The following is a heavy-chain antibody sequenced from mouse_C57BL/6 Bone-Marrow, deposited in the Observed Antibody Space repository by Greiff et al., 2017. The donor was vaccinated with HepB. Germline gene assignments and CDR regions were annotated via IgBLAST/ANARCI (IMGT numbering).Heavy chain of an antibody. CDR3: ARQRDYYGSFSFDY. Sequence: EVKVVESGGDLVKPGGSLKLSCAASGFTFSSYGMSWVRQTPDKRLEWVATISSGGSYTHYPDSVKGRFTSSIDNAKNTLYLQLSSLKSEDTAMYYCARQRDYYGSFSFDYWVQGTTLTVSS. CDR1: GFTFSSYG. V-gene: IGHV5-6*01. CDR2: ISSGGSYT. D-gene: IGHD1-1*01. J-gene: IGHJ2*01.